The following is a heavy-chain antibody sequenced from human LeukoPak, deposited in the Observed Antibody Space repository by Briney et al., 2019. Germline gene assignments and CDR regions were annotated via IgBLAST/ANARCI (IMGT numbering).Heavy chain of an antibody. CDR2: IYYSGST. CDR1: GGSISSYY. CDR3: ARGDYFDY. Sequence: PSETLSLTCTVSGGSISSYYWSWLGQPPGKGLEWIGYIYYSGSTNYNPSLKSRVTISIDTSKNQFSLKLSSVTAADTAVYYCARGDYFDYWGQGTLVTVSS. V-gene: IGHV4-59*08. J-gene: IGHJ4*02.